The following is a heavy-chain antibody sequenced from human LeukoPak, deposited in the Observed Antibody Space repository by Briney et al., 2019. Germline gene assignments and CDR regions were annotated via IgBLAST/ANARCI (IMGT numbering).Heavy chain of an antibody. CDR1: GYTFTSYG. CDR2: FDPEDGET. J-gene: IGHJ1*01. D-gene: IGHD5-12*01. CDR3: ATRSRGGIVATVEYFQH. Sequence: ASVKVSCKASGYTFTSYGISWVRQAPGKGLEWMGGFDPEDGETIYAQKFQGRVTMTEDTSTDTAYMELSSLRSEDTAVYYCATRSRGGIVATVEYFQHWGQGTLVTVST. V-gene: IGHV1-24*01.